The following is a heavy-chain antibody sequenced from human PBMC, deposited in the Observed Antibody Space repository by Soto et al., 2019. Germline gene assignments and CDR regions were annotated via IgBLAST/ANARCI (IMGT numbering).Heavy chain of an antibody. Sequence: ASVKVSCKASGFTFTSSAVQWVRQARGQRLEWIGWIVVGSGNTNYAQKFQERVTITRDMSTSTAYMELSSLRSEDTAVYYCAAGGDSSGYYSAFDYWGQGTLVTVSS. V-gene: IGHV1-58*01. CDR1: GFTFTSSA. CDR2: IVVGSGNT. CDR3: AAGGDSSGYYSAFDY. D-gene: IGHD3-22*01. J-gene: IGHJ4*02.